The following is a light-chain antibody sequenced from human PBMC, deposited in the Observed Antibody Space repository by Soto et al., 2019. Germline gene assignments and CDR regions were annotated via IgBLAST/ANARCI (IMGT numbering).Light chain of an antibody. CDR3: SSFAAGPYV. J-gene: IGLJ1*01. CDR1: SSDIGGYNY. CDR2: HVS. V-gene: IGLV2-11*01. Sequence: QSALTQPRSVSGSPGQSVAISCTGTSSDIGGYNYVSWYQQHPGRAPKLVIYHVSKRPSGVPDRFSGSKSGNTASLTISGLQAEDEADYYGSSFAAGPYVFGTGTKVTVL.